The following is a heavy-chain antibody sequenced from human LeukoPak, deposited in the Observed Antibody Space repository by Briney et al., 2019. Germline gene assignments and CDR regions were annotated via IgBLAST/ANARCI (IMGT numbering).Heavy chain of an antibody. CDR1: GFTVSTNY. CDR2: IYIGVST. J-gene: IGHJ4*02. CDR3: AKDLYYYDSSGYYDY. Sequence: GGSLRLSCAASGFTVSTNYMSWVRQAPGKGLECVSVIYIGVSTYYADSVKGRFTISRDNSKNTLYLQMNSLRAEDTAVYYCAKDLYYYDSSGYYDYWGQGTLVTVSS. V-gene: IGHV3-53*01. D-gene: IGHD3-22*01.